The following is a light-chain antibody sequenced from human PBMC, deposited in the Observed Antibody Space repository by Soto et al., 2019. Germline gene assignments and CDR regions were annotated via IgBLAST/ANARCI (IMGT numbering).Light chain of an antibody. Sequence: DIQMTQSPSSLSASVGDRVTITCRASQSISSYLNWYQQKPGKAPKLLIYAASSLQSGVPSRFSGSGSGTAFTLTISSLQPEDFATYYCQQSYSTPPTFGQGTKVKSN. V-gene: IGKV1-39*01. J-gene: IGKJ1*01. CDR2: AAS. CDR3: QQSYSTPPT. CDR1: QSISSY.